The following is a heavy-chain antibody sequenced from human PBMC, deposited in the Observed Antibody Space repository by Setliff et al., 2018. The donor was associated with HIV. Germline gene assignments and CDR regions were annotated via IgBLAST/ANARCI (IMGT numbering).Heavy chain of an antibody. CDR1: GGSISSHY. CDR3: ARYRASQKFYFDF. CDR2: IYYSGST. Sequence: PSETLSLTCTVSGGSISSHYWSWIQQPPGKGLEWIGYIYYSGSTNYNPSLKSRVTISVDTSKNQFSLKLSSVTAADTAVYFCARYRASQKFYFDFWGQGTLVTVSS. D-gene: IGHD1-1*01. V-gene: IGHV4-59*11. J-gene: IGHJ4*02.